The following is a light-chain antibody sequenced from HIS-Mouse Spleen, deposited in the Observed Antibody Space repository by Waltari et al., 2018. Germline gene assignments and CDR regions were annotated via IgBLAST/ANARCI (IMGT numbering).Light chain of an antibody. CDR3: QQYDNLPRT. CDR1: QDIRNY. CDR2: DAS. J-gene: IGKJ3*01. Sequence: DIQMTQSPSSLSASVGDRVTIPCQASQDIRNYLNWYQQKPGKAPKLLIYDASNLETGVPSRFSGSGSGTDFTFTISSLQPEDIATYYCQQYDNLPRTFGPGTKVDIK. V-gene: IGKV1-33*01.